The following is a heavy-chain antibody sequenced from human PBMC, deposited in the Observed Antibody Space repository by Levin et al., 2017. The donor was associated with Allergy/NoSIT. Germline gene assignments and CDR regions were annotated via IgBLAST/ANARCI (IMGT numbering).Heavy chain of an antibody. CDR3: ARRSYYQSGATHCGDCAFDI. V-gene: IGHV5-51*01. CDR1: GYSFTTYW. D-gene: IGHD3-22*01. J-gene: IGHJ3*02. Sequence: GESLKISCKASGYSFTTYWIGWVRQMPGKGLEWMGIIYPGDSDTVYGPSFQGQVTFAVDKSITTAYLQWSSLKASDSAMYYCARRSYYQSGATHCGDCAFDIWGQGTKVIVSS. CDR2: IYPGDSDT.